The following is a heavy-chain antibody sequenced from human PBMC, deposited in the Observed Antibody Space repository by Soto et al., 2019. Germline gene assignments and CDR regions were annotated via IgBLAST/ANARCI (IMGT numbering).Heavy chain of an antibody. CDR3: ASKGVYSYGQRDYNWFDP. Sequence: RKNQRQVLEWMGGIIPIFGTANYAQKFQGRVTITADESTSTAYMELISLRSEDTAVYYCASKGVYSYGQRDYNWFDPWGQGTLVSVSS. D-gene: IGHD5-18*01. J-gene: IGHJ5*02. V-gene: IGHV1-69*01. CDR2: IIPIFGTA.